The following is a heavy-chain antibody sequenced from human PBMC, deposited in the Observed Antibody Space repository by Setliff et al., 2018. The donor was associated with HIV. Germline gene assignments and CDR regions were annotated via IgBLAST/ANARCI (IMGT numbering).Heavy chain of an antibody. CDR3: ARRIYGNNPYFDY. V-gene: IGHV4-34*01. CDR1: GGSFSGYY. CDR2: INQSGGI. J-gene: IGHJ4*02. Sequence: SETLSLTCAVSGGSFSGYYWSWIRQPPGKGLEWIGEINQSGGINYNPSLKSRVTISIDTFKNRFSLQLTSVTAADTAVYYCARRIYGNNPYFDYWSQGALVAVSS. D-gene: IGHD4-17*01.